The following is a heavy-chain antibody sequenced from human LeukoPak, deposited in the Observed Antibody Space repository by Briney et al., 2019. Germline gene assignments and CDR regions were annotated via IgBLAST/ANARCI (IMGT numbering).Heavy chain of an antibody. CDR3: ARMHCSGGSCYFDY. D-gene: IGHD2-15*01. CDR1: GGSISSYY. Sequence: SETLSLTCTASGGSISSYYWSWIRQPPGKGLEWIGYIYYSGSTNYNPSLKSRVTISVDTSKNQFSLKLSSVTAADTAVYYCARMHCSGGSCYFDYWGQGTLVTVSS. V-gene: IGHV4-59*01. CDR2: IYYSGST. J-gene: IGHJ4*02.